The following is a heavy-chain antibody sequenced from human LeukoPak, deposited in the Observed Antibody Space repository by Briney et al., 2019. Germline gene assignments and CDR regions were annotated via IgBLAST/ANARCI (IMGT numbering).Heavy chain of an antibody. J-gene: IGHJ4*02. CDR3: ATGGPYYFDY. CDR2: INWNGGST. CDR1: GFTFDDYG. Sequence: PGGSLRLSCAASGFTFDDYGMSWVRQAPGKGLEWVSGINWNGGSTGYADSVKGRFTISRDNAKNSLYLQMNSLRAEDTAVYYCATGGPYYFDYWGQGALVIVSS. V-gene: IGHV3-20*04.